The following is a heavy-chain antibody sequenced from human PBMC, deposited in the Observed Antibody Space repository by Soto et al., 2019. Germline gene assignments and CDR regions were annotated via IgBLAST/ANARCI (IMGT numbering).Heavy chain of an antibody. CDR3: ARDPASIVRGFQGAVDI. CDR1: GGTFSSYA. CDR2: IIPIFGTA. D-gene: IGHD3-10*01. V-gene: IGHV1-69*01. J-gene: IGHJ3*02. Sequence: QVQLVQSGAEVKKPGSSVKVSCKASGGTFSSYAISCVRQAPGQGLEWMGGIIPIFGTANYAQKLQGRVTITADESTSTAYMELSSLRSEDTAVYYCARDPASIVRGFQGAVDIWGQGTMVTVSS.